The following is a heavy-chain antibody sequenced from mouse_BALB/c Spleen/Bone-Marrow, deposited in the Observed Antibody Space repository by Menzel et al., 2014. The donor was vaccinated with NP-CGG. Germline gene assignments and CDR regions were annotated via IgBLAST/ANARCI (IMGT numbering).Heavy chain of an antibody. J-gene: IGHJ2*01. CDR1: GFTFSSFG. CDR3: TRGGNWDDFDY. D-gene: IGHD4-1*01. Sequence: EVKLVESGGGLVQPGGSRKLSCAASGFTFSSFGMHWVRQAPEKGLEWVAYISSGSSIIYYADTVKGRLTISRDDPKNTLFLQMTSLRPEDTAMYYCTRGGNWDDFDYWGQGTTLTVSS. CDR2: ISSGSSII. V-gene: IGHV5-17*02.